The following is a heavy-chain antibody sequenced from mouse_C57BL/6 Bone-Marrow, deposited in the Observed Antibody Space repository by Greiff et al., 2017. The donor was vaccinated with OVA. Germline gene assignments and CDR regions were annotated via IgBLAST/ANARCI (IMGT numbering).Heavy chain of an antibody. CDR3: ARRGDEDYAMDY. CDR2: IDPSDSYT. V-gene: IGHV1-50*01. CDR1: GYTFTSYW. J-gene: IGHJ4*01. Sequence: QVQLQQPGAELVKPGASVKLSCKASGYTFTSYWMQWVKQRPGQGLEWIGEIDPSDSYTNYNQKFKGKATLTVDTSSSTAYMQLSSLTSEDSAVYYCARRGDEDYAMDYWGQGTSVTVSS.